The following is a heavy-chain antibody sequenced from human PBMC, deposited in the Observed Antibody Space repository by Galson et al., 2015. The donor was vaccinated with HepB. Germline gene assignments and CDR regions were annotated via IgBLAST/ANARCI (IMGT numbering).Heavy chain of an antibody. Sequence: SLRLSCADPGFTFHRYSMNCVPQAPGKGLEWVSCISSSSSYISYADSVKGRFTISRDNAKNSLYLQMNSLRAEDTAVYYCASAELSSSWFDFDSWGQGTLVTVSS. V-gene: IGHV3-21*01. CDR3: ASAELSSSWFDFDS. J-gene: IGHJ4*02. CDR1: GFTFHRYS. D-gene: IGHD6-13*01. CDR2: ISSSSSYI.